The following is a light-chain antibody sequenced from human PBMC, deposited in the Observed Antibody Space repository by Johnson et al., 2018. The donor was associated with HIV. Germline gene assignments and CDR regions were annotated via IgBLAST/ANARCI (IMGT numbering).Light chain of an antibody. CDR2: DKN. V-gene: IGLV1-51*01. J-gene: IGLJ1*01. Sequence: QSMLTQPPSVSAAPGQKVTISCSGSSSNIGNNYVSWYQQLPGTAPKLRIYDKNKRTSGIPDRFSGSKPVTSATLGITGLQYGDAADYYCETWDSSLSGVFGTGTKVTVL. CDR3: ETWDSSLSGV. CDR1: SSNIGNNY.